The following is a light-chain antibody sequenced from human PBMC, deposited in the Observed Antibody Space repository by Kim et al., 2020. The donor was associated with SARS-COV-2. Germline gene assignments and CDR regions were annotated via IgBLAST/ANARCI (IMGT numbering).Light chain of an antibody. CDR1: SSDVGGYNY. CDR3: SSYAGSNNLV. V-gene: IGLV2-8*01. J-gene: IGLJ2*01. CDR2: EVS. Sequence: QSATTPCTGTSSDVGGYNYVSWYQQHPGKAPKLMIYEVSKRPSGVPDRFSGSKSGNTASLTVSGLQAEDEADYYCSSYAGSNNLVFGGGTQLTVL.